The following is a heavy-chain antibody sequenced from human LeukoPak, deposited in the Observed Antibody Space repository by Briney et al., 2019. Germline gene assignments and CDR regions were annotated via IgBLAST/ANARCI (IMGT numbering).Heavy chain of an antibody. CDR2: INQDGNDK. J-gene: IGHJ4*02. CDR1: GFTFSSYW. Sequence: GGSLRLSCAASGFTFSSYWMSWVRQAPGKGLEWVANINQDGNDKNYVDSVKGRFTISRDNAKNSLFLQMSSLKTEDTAVYYCARGGYCSSSTCYGTGKFDHWGQGTLVTVSS. D-gene: IGHD2-2*01. CDR3: ARGGYCSSSTCYGTGKFDH. V-gene: IGHV3-7*03.